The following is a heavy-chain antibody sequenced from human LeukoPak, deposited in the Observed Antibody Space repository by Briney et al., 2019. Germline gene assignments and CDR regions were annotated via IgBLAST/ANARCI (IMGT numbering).Heavy chain of an antibody. CDR1: GFTFSTYA. CDR3: ARGSGYFLDFDY. V-gene: IGHV3-23*01. J-gene: IGHJ4*02. CDR2: ISASGGTT. D-gene: IGHD3-22*01. Sequence: GGSLRLSCAASGFTFSTYAMTWVRQAPGKGLEWVSAISASGGTTYYADSVKGRFTISRDNSKNTLYLQMNSLRAEDTAVYYCARGSGYFLDFDYWGQGTLVTVSS.